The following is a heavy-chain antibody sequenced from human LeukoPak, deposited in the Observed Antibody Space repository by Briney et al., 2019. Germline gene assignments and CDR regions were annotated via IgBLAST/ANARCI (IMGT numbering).Heavy chain of an antibody. J-gene: IGHJ3*02. CDR2: ISSSGSTI. D-gene: IGHD3-22*01. CDR3: ARASFLGGYYRWGAFDI. CDR1: GFTFSSYE. V-gene: IGHV3-48*03. Sequence: GGSLRLSCAASGFTFSSYEMHWVRQAPGKGLEWVSYISSSGSTIYYADSVKGRFTISRDNAKNSLYLQMNSLRAEDTAVYYCARASFLGGYYRWGAFDIWGQGTMVTVSS.